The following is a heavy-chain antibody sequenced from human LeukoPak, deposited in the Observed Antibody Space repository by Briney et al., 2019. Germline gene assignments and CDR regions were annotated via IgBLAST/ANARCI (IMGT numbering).Heavy chain of an antibody. Sequence: PGGSLRLSCAASGFTLSSYWMHWFRQAPGKGLVWVSRINSDGSSTNYADSVEGRFTISRDNAKNTLYLQMNSLRAEDTAVYYCARAGAAAGTLKFHYWGQGTLVTVSS. D-gene: IGHD6-13*01. CDR3: ARAGAAAGTLKFHY. CDR2: INSDGSST. CDR1: GFTLSSYW. J-gene: IGHJ4*02. V-gene: IGHV3-74*01.